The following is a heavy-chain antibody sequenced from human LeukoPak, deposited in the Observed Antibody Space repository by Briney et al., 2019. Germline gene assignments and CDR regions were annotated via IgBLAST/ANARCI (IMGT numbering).Heavy chain of an antibody. J-gene: IGHJ6*02. V-gene: IGHV3-21*01. CDR2: ISSSSSYI. Sequence: PGGSLRLSCAASGFTFSSYSMNWVRQAPGKGLKWVSSISSSSSYIYYADSVKGRFTISRDNAKNSLYLQMNSLRAEDTAVYYCARETEPHIVVVPAADYYYYGMDVWGQGTTVTVSS. CDR3: ARETEPHIVVVPAADYYYYGMDV. D-gene: IGHD2-2*01. CDR1: GFTFSSYS.